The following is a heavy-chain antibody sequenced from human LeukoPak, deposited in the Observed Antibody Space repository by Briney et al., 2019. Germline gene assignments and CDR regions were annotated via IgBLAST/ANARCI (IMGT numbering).Heavy chain of an antibody. Sequence: SETLSLTCTVSGGSISNYYWSWIRQPPGKGLEWIGYIYYSGSTNYNPSLKSRVTISVDTSKNQFSLKLSSVTAADTALYYCAGADWNYVSLFDYWGRGPRVPVS. D-gene: IGHD1-7*01. CDR1: GGSISNYY. CDR2: IYYSGST. CDR3: AGADWNYVSLFDY. J-gene: IGHJ4*02. V-gene: IGHV4-59*01.